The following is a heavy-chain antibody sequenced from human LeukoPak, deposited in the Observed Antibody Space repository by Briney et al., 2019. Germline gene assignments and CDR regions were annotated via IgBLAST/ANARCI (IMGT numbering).Heavy chain of an antibody. CDR3: AREDSGYDYSPFYY. V-gene: IGHV4-59*01. D-gene: IGHD5-12*01. CDR1: GDSMSNYY. J-gene: IGHJ4*02. Sequence: SETLSLTCTVSGDSMSNYYWSWIRQPPGKGLEWLGYIYHTGSTSYNPSLKSRVIMSVETSQNQFSLKLFSVTAADTAVYYCAREDSGYDYSPFYYWGQGILVTVSS. CDR2: IYHTGST.